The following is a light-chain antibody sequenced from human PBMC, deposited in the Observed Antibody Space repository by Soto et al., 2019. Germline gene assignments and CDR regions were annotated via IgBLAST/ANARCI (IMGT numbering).Light chain of an antibody. V-gene: IGKV3-20*01. CDR1: QSVRDNY. CDR3: QQYGSSPPIT. CDR2: DTS. J-gene: IGKJ5*01. Sequence: EIVLTQSPGTVSLSPGERATLSCRASQSVRDNYLAWYQQKPGQAPSLLIFDTSRRATGIPDRFTGSGSGTDFALTISRVEPEDFAVYYCQQYGSSPPITFGQGTRLEIK.